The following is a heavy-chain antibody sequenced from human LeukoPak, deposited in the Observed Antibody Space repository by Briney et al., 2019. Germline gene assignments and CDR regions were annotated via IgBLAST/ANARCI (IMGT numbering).Heavy chain of an antibody. D-gene: IGHD3-22*01. CDR1: GFTVSSTH. V-gene: IGHV3-53*01. J-gene: IGHJ3*02. Sequence: GGSLRLSCEASGFTVSSTHMVWVRQAPGKGLEWVSVTYTGGNSYYAGSLQGRFIISRDISKNTLYPQMNNLRAEDSALYYCARGGRGSAAVVAPRSFDIWGQGTMVTVSS. CDR2: TYTGGNS. CDR3: ARGGRGSAAVVAPRSFDI.